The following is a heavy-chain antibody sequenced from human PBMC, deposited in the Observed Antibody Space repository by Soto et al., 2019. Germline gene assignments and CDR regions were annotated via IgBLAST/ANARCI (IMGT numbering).Heavy chain of an antibody. CDR1: GFTFSSYA. D-gene: IGHD3-3*01. V-gene: IGHV3-23*01. J-gene: IGHJ5*02. CDR3: AKGQRFLEPIDP. Sequence: EVPLLESGGGLVQPGGPLRLSCAASGFTFSSYAMSWVRQAPGKGLEWVSAISGSGGSTYYPDSVKGRFTISRDNSKNTLYLQMNSLRAEDTAVYYCAKGQRFLEPIDPWGQGTLVTVSS. CDR2: ISGSGGST.